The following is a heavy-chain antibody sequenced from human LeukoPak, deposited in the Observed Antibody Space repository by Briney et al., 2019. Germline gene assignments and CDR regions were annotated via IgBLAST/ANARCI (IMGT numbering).Heavy chain of an antibody. CDR2: INPSGGST. V-gene: IGHV1-46*01. CDR3: ARERSSSHGYYYYYMDV. D-gene: IGHD6-6*01. J-gene: IGHJ6*03. Sequence: ASVKVSCKASGYTFTSYYMHWVRQAPGQGLEWMGIINPSGGSTGYAQKFQGRVTMTRDTSTSTVYMELSSLRSEDTAVYYCARERSSSHGYYYYYMDVWGKGTTVTVSS. CDR1: GYTFTSYY.